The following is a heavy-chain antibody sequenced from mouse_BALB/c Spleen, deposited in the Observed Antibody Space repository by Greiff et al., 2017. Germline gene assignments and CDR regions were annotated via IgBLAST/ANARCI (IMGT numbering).Heavy chain of an antibody. J-gene: IGHJ3*01. Sequence: DVMLVESGGGLVKPGGSLKLSCAASGFTFSSYAMSWVRQTPEKRLEWVASISSGGSTYYPDSVKGRFTISRDNARNILYLQMSSLRSEDTAMYYCARDYGSSPFAYWGQGTLVTVSA. CDR1: GFTFSSYA. CDR2: ISSGGST. CDR3: ARDYGSSPFAY. V-gene: IGHV5-6-5*01. D-gene: IGHD1-1*01.